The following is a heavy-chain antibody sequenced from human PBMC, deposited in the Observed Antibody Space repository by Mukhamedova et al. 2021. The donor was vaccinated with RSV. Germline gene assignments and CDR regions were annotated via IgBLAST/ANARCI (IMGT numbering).Heavy chain of an antibody. D-gene: IGHD3-10*01. J-gene: IGHJ4*02. V-gene: IGHV3-23*01. Sequence: GGTHYADSVKGRFTISRDNSRSMVFLQMDSLRAEDTALYHCAKMVRSGESPLGHWGQGTQVTVSS. CDR2: GGT. CDR3: AKMVRSGESPLGH.